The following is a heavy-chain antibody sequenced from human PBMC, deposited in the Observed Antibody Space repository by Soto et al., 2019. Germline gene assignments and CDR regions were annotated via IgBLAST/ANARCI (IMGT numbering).Heavy chain of an antibody. D-gene: IGHD6-6*01. J-gene: IGHJ4*02. Sequence: SGPTLVNPTQTLTLTCSFSGFLLSTRGLGVGWIRQPPGKALEWLALIYWNDDKRYSPSLANRLTITQDALKNQVVLTMTDMDPADKETYHCEHREASASSGAYDYWGQGTLVTVSS. CDR2: IYWNDDK. CDR3: EHREASASSGAYDY. V-gene: IGHV2-5*01. CDR1: GFLLSTRGLG.